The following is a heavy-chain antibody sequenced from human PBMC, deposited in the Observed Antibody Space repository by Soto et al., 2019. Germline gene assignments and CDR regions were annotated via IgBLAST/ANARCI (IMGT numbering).Heavy chain of an antibody. D-gene: IGHD2-15*01. CDR3: ARHQLLPFYYALDV. V-gene: IGHV4-59*01. CDR1: GGSISGYY. Sequence: SETLSLTCTVSGGSISGYYWSWIRQSPGKGLEYIGYIYYRGSTNYNPSLKSRVTMSVDTSRNQFSLKVNSVTAADTAVYYCARHQLLPFYYALDVWGQGTTVTVSS. J-gene: IGHJ6*02. CDR2: IYYRGST.